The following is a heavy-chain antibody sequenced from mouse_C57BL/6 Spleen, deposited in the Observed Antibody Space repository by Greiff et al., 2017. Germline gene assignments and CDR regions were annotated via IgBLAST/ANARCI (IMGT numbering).Heavy chain of an antibody. CDR2: INPSNGGT. CDR1: GYTFTSYW. J-gene: IGHJ1*03. Sequence: VQLQQPGTELVKPGASVKLSCKASGYTFTSYWMHWVKQRPGQGLEWIGNINPSNGGTNYNEKFKGKATLTVDKSSSTAYMQLSSLTSEDSAVYYCARERDGNYVWYFDVWGTGTTVTVSS. V-gene: IGHV1-53*01. CDR3: ARERDGNYVWYFDV. D-gene: IGHD2-1*01.